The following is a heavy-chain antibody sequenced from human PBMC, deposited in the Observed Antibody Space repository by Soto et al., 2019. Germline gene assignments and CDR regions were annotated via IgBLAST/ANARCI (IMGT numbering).Heavy chain of an antibody. CDR1: CDSVISVSYY. V-gene: IGHV4-61*03. J-gene: IGHJ4*02. Sequence: PSETLSLTCTFSCDSVISVSYYWSWIRQPPGKGLEWIGYIFYNGRTEYNPSLKSRFTISVDTSRNHFSLKVRSVTAADTAVYYCARDRVTTPRFYDFWGQGTLVTVSS. D-gene: IGHD3-9*01. CDR3: ARDRVTTPRFYDF. CDR2: IFYNGRT.